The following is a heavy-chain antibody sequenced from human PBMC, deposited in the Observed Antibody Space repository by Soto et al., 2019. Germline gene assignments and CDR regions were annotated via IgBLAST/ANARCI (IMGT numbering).Heavy chain of an antibody. CDR2: IRQDGSEK. Sequence: GSLRLSCLASGFTFSSYWMTWVRQAPGKGLEWVANIRQDGSEKYFVDSVKGRFIISRDNAKNSLYLQMNSLRGEDTAVYYCETYYDGSGYLDAFDIWGQGTVVTVSS. CDR1: GFTFSSYW. CDR3: ETYYDGSGYLDAFDI. J-gene: IGHJ3*02. D-gene: IGHD3-22*01. V-gene: IGHV3-7*03.